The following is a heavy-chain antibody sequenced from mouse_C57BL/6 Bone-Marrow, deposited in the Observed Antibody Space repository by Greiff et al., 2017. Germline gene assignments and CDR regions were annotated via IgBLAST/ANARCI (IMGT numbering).Heavy chain of an antibody. CDR1: GFTFNTYA. Sequence: EVMLVESGGGLVQPKGSLKLSCAASGFTFNTYAMHWVRQAPGKGLECVARIRSKSSNYATYYADSVKDRFNISRDDSQSMLYLQMNNLKTEDTAMYYCVSPSYVSWFAYWGQGTLVTVSA. J-gene: IGHJ3*01. CDR2: IRSKSSNYAT. D-gene: IGHD1-1*01. V-gene: IGHV10-3*01. CDR3: VSPSYVSWFAY.